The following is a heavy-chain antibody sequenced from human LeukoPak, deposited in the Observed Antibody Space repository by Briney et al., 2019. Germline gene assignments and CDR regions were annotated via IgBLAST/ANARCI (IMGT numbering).Heavy chain of an antibody. V-gene: IGHV3-33*01. CDR1: GFTFSSYG. Sequence: GGSLRLSCAASGFTFSSYGMHWVRQAPGKGLEWVAVIWYDGSKKYYLDSVKGRFTISRDNSQNMLYLQMNSLRDDDTAVYYCARSTKGDSDHWGQGTLVTVSS. CDR3: ARSTKGDSDH. J-gene: IGHJ4*02. D-gene: IGHD3-10*01. CDR2: IWYDGSKK.